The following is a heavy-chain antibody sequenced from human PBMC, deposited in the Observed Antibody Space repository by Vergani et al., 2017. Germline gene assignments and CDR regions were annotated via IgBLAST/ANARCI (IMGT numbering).Heavy chain of an antibody. Sequence: EVQLVESGGGLVKPGGSLRLSCAASGFTFSSYSMNWVRQAPGKGLEWVSSISSSSSYIYYADSVKGRFTISRDNAKNSLYLQMNSLRAEDTAVYYCASYYHHDTAFDIWGQGTMVTVSS. CDR3: ASYYHHDTAFDI. CDR2: ISSSSSYI. V-gene: IGHV3-21*04. J-gene: IGHJ3*02. CDR1: GFTFSSYS. D-gene: IGHD3-22*01.